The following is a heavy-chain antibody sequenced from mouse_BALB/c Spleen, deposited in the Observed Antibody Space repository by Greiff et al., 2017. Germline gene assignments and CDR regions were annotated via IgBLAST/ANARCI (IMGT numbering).Heavy chain of an antibody. CDR3: ARGDDGYYAMDY. J-gene: IGHJ4*01. Sequence: EVKLVESGGGLVKPGGSLKLSCAASGFTFSDYYMYWVRQTPEKRLEWVATISDGGSYTYYPDSVKGRFTISRDNAKNNLYLQMSSLKSEDTAMYYCARGDDGYYAMDYWGQGTSVTVSS. V-gene: IGHV5-4*02. CDR2: ISDGGSYT. D-gene: IGHD2-3*01. CDR1: GFTFSDYY.